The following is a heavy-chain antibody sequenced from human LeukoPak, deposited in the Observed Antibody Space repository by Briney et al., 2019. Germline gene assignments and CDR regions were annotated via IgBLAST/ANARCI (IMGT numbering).Heavy chain of an antibody. CDR2: ISAYNGNT. J-gene: IGHJ4*02. Sequence: ASVKVSCKASGYTFTSYGISWARQAPGQGLEWMGWISAYNGNTNYAQKLQGRVTMTTDTSTSTAYMELRSLRSDDTAVYYCARDGDIYDYVWGSQQNWGQGTLVTVSS. CDR3: ARDGDIYDYVWGSQQN. V-gene: IGHV1-18*01. CDR1: GYTFTSYG. D-gene: IGHD3-16*01.